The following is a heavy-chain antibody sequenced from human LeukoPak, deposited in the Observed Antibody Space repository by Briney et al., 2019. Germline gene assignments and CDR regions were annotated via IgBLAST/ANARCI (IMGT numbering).Heavy chain of an antibody. CDR2: IRYDGSNK. J-gene: IGHJ4*02. Sequence: GGSLRLSCAASGFTFSSYGMSWIRQAPGKGLEWVAFIRYDGSNKYYADSVKGRFTISRDNSKNTLYLQMNSLRAEDTAVYYCATAHSPYSSSSSTTFDYWGQGTLVTVSS. V-gene: IGHV3-30*02. CDR3: ATAHSPYSSSSSTTFDY. D-gene: IGHD6-6*01. CDR1: GFTFSSYG.